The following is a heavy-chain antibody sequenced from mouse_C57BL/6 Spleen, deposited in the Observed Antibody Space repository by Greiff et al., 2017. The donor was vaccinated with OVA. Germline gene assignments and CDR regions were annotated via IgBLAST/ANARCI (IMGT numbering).Heavy chain of an antibody. D-gene: IGHD3-2*02. J-gene: IGHJ3*01. CDR3: ARGGLRLRPAWFAY. CDR2: INPNNGGT. Sequence: VQLQQSGPELVKPGASVKIPCKASGYTFTDYNMDWVKQSHGKSLEWIGDINPNNGGTIYNQKFKGKATLTVDKSSSTAYMELRSLTSEDTAVYYCARGGLRLRPAWFAYWGQGTLVTVS. V-gene: IGHV1-18*01. CDR1: GYTFTDYN.